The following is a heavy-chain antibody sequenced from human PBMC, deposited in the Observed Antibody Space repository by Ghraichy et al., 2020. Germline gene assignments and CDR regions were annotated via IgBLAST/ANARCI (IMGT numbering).Heavy chain of an antibody. J-gene: IGHJ6*02. CDR1: GFTFSNFG. CDR2: ISYDGNKK. V-gene: IGHV3-30*18. CDR3: AKDSSGWYASLNYFYYGMDV. D-gene: IGHD6-19*01. Sequence: GGSLRLSCAASGFTFSNFGMHWVRQAPGKGLEWVALISYDGNKKYYADSVKGRFTISRDNSKNTLYLQMNSLRPEDTAVYYCAKDSSGWYASLNYFYYGMDVWGQGTTVTVSS.